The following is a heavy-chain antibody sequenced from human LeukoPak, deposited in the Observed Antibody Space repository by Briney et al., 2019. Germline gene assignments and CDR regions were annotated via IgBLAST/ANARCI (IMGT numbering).Heavy chain of an antibody. V-gene: IGHV4-34*01. Sequence: SETLSLTCTVSGGSISSYYWSWIRQPPGKGLEWIGEINHSGSTNYNPSLKSRVTISVDTSKNQFSLKLSSVTAADTAVYYCARAGGTRPYYYGMDVWGQGTTVTVSS. CDR2: INHSGST. CDR3: ARAGGTRPYYYGMDV. J-gene: IGHJ6*02. D-gene: IGHD3-16*01. CDR1: GGSISSYY.